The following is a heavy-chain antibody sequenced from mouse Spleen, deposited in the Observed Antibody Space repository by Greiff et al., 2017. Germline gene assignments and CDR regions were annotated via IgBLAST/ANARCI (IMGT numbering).Heavy chain of an antibody. CDR2: IDPSDSYT. Sequence: QVQLQQPGAELVKPGASVKLSCKASGYTFTSYWMQWVKQRPGQGLEWIGEIDPSDSYTNYNQKFKGKATLTVDTSSSTAYMQLSSLTSEDSAVYYCARCCYDYDGYYFDYWGQGTTLTVSS. CDR3: ARCCYDYDGYYFDY. V-gene: IGHV1-50*01. D-gene: IGHD2-4*01. J-gene: IGHJ2*01. CDR1: GYTFTSYW.